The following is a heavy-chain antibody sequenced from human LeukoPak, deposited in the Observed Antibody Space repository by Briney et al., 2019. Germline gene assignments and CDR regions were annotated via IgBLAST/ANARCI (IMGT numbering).Heavy chain of an antibody. CDR1: GFTFSSYD. D-gene: IGHD2-21*02. CDR2: IGTAGDT. Sequence: PGGSLRLSCAASGFTFSSYDMHWVRQATGKGLEWVSAIGTAGDTYYPGSVKGRFTISRENAKNSLYLQMNSLRAEDTAVYYCAGGLVVTAVKYGMDVWGQGTTVTVSS. V-gene: IGHV3-13*01. J-gene: IGHJ6*02. CDR3: AGGLVVTAVKYGMDV.